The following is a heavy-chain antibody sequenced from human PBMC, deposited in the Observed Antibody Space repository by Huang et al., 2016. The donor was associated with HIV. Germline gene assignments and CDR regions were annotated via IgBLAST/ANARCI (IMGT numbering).Heavy chain of an antibody. J-gene: IGHJ3*01. Sequence: QVRLVESGGGVVQPGASLTLSCSASGFPFSAYGMVWVRQAPGKGLEWVSFIRYDGNNDYLIGSVKGRFTISRDKSNNTLYLRMNSLRPEDTAVYYCVKERGSSRARSSFDFWGQGTSVIVSS. D-gene: IGHD6-13*01. CDR3: VKERGSSRARSSFDF. CDR1: GFPFSAYG. V-gene: IGHV3-30*02. CDR2: IRYDGNND.